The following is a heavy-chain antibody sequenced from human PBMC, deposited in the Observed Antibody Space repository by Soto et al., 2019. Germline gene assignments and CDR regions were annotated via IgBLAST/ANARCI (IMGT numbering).Heavy chain of an antibody. CDR1: GFSLSTSGMR. Sequence: GSGPTLVNPTQTLTLTCTFSGFSLSTSGMRVSWIRQPPGKALEWLARIDWDDDKFYSTSLKTRLTISKDTSKNQVVLTMTNMDPVDTATYYCARDPLSRTGYSSGRTLDYYYYGMDVWGQGTTVTVSS. CDR2: IDWDDDK. V-gene: IGHV2-70*04. CDR3: ARDPLSRTGYSSGRTLDYYYYGMDV. D-gene: IGHD6-19*01. J-gene: IGHJ6*02.